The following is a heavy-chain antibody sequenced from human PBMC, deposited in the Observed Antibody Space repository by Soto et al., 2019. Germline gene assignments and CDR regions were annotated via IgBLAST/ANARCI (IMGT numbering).Heavy chain of an antibody. Sequence: RGESLKISCKGSGYSFTSYWIAWVRQMPGKGLEWMGIIYPGDSDARYSPSFQGQVTMSADKSVSTAYLQWSSLKASDTAMYYCARPRSGSYRLDYYGMDVWGQGTTVTVSS. D-gene: IGHD3-10*01. CDR1: GYSFTSYW. CDR2: IYPGDSDA. V-gene: IGHV5-51*01. J-gene: IGHJ6*02. CDR3: ARPRSGSYRLDYYGMDV.